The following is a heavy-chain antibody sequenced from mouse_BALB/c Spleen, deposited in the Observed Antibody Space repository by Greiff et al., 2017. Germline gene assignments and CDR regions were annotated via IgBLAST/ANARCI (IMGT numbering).Heavy chain of an antibody. D-gene: IGHD2-2*01. CDR2: IYPGNSDT. CDR3: TREGGYDSYYYAMDY. CDR1: GYSFTSYW. V-gene: IGHV1-5*01. J-gene: IGHJ4*01. Sequence: VQLQQSGTVLARPGASVKMSCKASGYSFTSYWMHWVKQRPGQGLEWIGAIYPGNSDTSYNQKFKGKAKLTAVTSASTAYMELSSLTNEDSAVYYCTREGGYDSYYYAMDYWGQGTSVTVSS.